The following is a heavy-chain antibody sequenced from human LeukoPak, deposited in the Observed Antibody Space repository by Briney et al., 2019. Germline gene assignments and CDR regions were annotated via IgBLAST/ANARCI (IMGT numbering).Heavy chain of an antibody. D-gene: IGHD3-3*01. CDR2: VYYSESS. V-gene: IGHV4-30-4*01. CDR3: ARVKVLRFLEWFLDF. Sequence: SQTLSLTCTVSGGSISSGDYYWSWIRQPPGKGLEWIGYVYYSESSYYIPSLESRVTMSVEVSKNQFSLELRSVTAADTAVYYCARVKVLRFLEWFLDFWGQGALVTVSS. CDR1: GGSISSGDYY. J-gene: IGHJ4*02.